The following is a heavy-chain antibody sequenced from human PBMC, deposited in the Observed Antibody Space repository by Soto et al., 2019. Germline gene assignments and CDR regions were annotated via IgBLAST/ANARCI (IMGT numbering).Heavy chain of an antibody. Sequence: GGSLRLSCAAFGFTFSTYSMSWVRQAPGKGLEWVSSISPSSRYIYYADSVMGRFTISRDSAKNSVYLQMNSLRAEDTAVYYCARGRTWFAPWGQGTLVTVSS. CDR2: ISPSSRYI. CDR1: GFTFSTYS. J-gene: IGHJ5*02. V-gene: IGHV3-21*01. CDR3: ARGRTWFAP.